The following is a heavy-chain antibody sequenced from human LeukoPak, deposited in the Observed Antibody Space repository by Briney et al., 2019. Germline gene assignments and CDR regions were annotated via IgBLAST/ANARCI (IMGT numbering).Heavy chain of an antibody. V-gene: IGHV2-5*01. Sequence: ESGPTLVKPTQTLTLTCTFSGFSLSTSGVGVGWIRQPPGKALEWLALIYWNDDKRYSPSLKSRLTITKDTSKNQVVLTMTNMDPVDTATYYCAHGTMAARGWYFDYWGQGTLVTVSS. D-gene: IGHD3-10*01. CDR1: GFSLSTSGVG. CDR2: IYWNDDK. CDR3: AHGTMAARGWYFDY. J-gene: IGHJ4*02.